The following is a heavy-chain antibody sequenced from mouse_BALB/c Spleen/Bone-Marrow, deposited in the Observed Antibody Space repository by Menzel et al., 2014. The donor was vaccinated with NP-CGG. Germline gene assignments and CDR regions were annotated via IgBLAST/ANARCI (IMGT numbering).Heavy chain of an antibody. V-gene: IGHV1S34*01. CDR2: ISCYNGAT. Sequence: PVKTGASVKISCKASGNSFTGYYMHLVKQSHGKSLEWIGYISCYNGATSYNQKFKGKATFTVHTSSSTANMQFNSLTSEDSAVYYCARGDGYNVDFDYWGQGTTLTISS. D-gene: IGHD2-3*01. J-gene: IGHJ2*01. CDR3: ARGDGYNVDFDY. CDR1: GNSFTGYY.